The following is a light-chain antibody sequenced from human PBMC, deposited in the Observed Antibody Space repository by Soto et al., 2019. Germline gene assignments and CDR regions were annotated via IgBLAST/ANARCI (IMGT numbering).Light chain of an antibody. CDR3: YAYGTSNTLA. J-gene: IGLJ2*01. Sequence: QSALTQPASVSGSPGQSITISCTGTSSDIGAYNYVSWYQHHPGKAPKFMMYEVSYRPSGVSNRFSGSKSGNTASLTISGLQAEDEADYWCYAYGTSNTLAFGGGTKVTVL. V-gene: IGLV2-14*01. CDR1: SSDIGAYNY. CDR2: EVS.